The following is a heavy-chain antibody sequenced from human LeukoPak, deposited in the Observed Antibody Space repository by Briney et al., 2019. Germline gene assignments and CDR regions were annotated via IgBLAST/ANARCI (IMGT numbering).Heavy chain of an antibody. D-gene: IGHD6-13*01. Sequence: GRSLRLSCAASGFTFSSYGMHWVRQAPGKGLEWVAVIWYDGSNKYFADSVKGRFTISRDNSKNTMFLQMSSLRAEDTAVYYCARASAGPFPLDYWGQGTLVTVSS. J-gene: IGHJ4*02. CDR3: ARASAGPFPLDY. CDR2: IWYDGSNK. V-gene: IGHV3-33*08. CDR1: GFTFSSYG.